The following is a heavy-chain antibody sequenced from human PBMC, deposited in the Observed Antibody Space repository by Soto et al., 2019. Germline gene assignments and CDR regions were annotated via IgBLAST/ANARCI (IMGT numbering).Heavy chain of an antibody. D-gene: IGHD3-16*01. Sequence: GSLRLTCTGSGFPFSAYNINWVRQAPGKGLEWVSSITVGSSHIYQPNSMKGRFTISRDDAKNSVYLQIDSLRDEDTALYYCSRSPEVGVRGAYWGQGTLVTVSS. CDR2: ITVGSSHI. J-gene: IGHJ4*02. V-gene: IGHV3-21*01. CDR1: GFPFSAYN. CDR3: SRSPEVGVRGAY.